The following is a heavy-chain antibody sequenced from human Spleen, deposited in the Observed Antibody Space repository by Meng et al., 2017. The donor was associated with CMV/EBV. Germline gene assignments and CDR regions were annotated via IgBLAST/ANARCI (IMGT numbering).Heavy chain of an antibody. Sequence: GESLKISCAASGFTVSSNYMSWVRQAPGKGLEWVSVIYSGGSTYYADSVKGRFTISRDNSKNTLYLQMNSLRAEDTAVYYCAKRDIVVVVAADWYFDLWGRGTLVTVSS. J-gene: IGHJ2*01. D-gene: IGHD2-15*01. CDR1: GFTVSSNY. CDR3: AKRDIVVVVAADWYFDL. CDR2: IYSGGST. V-gene: IGHV3-53*01.